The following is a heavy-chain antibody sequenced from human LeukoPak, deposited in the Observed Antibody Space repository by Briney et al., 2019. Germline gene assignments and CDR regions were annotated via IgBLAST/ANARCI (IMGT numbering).Heavy chain of an antibody. CDR1: GGSISSYY. Sequence: SETLSLTCTVSGGSISSYYWSWIRQPGGKGLEWIGRIYTSGSTNYNPSLKSRVTMSVDTSKNQFSLKLSSVTAADTAVYYCARDEPVRGAFDYWGQGTLVTVSS. D-gene: IGHD3-10*02. CDR2: IYTSGST. J-gene: IGHJ4*02. CDR3: ARDEPVRGAFDY. V-gene: IGHV4-4*07.